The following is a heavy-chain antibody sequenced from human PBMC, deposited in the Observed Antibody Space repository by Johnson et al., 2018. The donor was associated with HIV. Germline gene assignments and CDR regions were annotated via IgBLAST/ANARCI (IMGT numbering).Heavy chain of an antibody. CDR3: AKGERYYNFWSGYHDAFAI. CDR1: GFTFSSYA. CDR2: IRYDGSNK. Sequence: QVQLVESGGGVVQPGRSLRLSCAASGFTFSSYAMYWVRQAPGKGLEWVAFIRYDGSNKYYADSVKGRLTISRDNSKNTLYLQMNSLRAEDTAVYYCAKGERYYNFWSGYHDAFAIWGRGTMVTVSS. J-gene: IGHJ3*02. D-gene: IGHD3-3*01. V-gene: IGHV3-30*02.